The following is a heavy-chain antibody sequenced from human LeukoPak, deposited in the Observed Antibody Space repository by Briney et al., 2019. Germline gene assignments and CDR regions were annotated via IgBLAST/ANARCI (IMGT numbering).Heavy chain of an antibody. J-gene: IGHJ6*03. CDR1: GFTFSTYA. Sequence: GGSLRLSCAASGFTFSTYAMHWVRQAPVKGLEWVAVISYDGSNKYYADSVKGRFTISRDNSKNTLFLQMNSLRAEDTAVYYCARAKIASTVIYYYMDVWGKGTTVTVSS. CDR3: ARAKIASTVIYYYMDV. CDR2: ISYDGSNK. V-gene: IGHV3-30*04. D-gene: IGHD2-21*02.